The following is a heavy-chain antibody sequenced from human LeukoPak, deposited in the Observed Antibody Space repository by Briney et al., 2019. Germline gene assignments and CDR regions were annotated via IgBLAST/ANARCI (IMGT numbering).Heavy chain of an antibody. V-gene: IGHV4-4*07. Sequence: SETLSLTCTVSGGSISSYYWSWIRQPAGKGLEWIGRICASGSTNYNPSLKSRVTMSVDTSKNQFSLKLSSVTAADTAVYYCAREGVAAAGRAGWFDYWGQGTLVTVSS. CDR1: GGSISSYY. CDR2: ICASGST. J-gene: IGHJ4*02. D-gene: IGHD6-13*01. CDR3: AREGVAAAGRAGWFDY.